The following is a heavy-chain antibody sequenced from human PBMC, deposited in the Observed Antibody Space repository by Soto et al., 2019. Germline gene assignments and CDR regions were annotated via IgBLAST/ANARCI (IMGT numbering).Heavy chain of an antibody. CDR2: ISSSSSYI. V-gene: IGHV3-21*01. Sequence: EVQLVESGGGLVKPGGSLRLSCAASGFTFSSYSMNWVRQAPGKGLEWVSSISSSSSYIYYADSVKGRFTISRDNAKNSLYLQMNSLRAEDTAVYYCARDARYSYVPRWYFDYWGQGTLVTVSS. CDR3: ARDARYSYVPRWYFDY. CDR1: GFTFSSYS. D-gene: IGHD5-18*01. J-gene: IGHJ4*02.